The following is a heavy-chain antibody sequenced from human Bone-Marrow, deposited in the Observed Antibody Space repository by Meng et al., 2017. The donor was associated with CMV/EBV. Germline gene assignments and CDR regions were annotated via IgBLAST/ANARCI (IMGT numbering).Heavy chain of an antibody. Sequence: SGPTLVKPTQTLTLTCTFSGFSLSTSGVGVGWIRQPPGKALEWLALIYWNDDKRYSPSLKSRLTITKDTSKNQVVLTMTNMDPVDTATYYCAHSGPSGYYDFGSGYEYYYYYGMDVWGQGTTVTFSS. V-gene: IGHV2-5*01. CDR1: GFSLSTSGVG. J-gene: IGHJ6*02. D-gene: IGHD3-3*01. CDR3: AHSGPSGYYDFGSGYEYYYYYGMDV. CDR2: IYWNDDK.